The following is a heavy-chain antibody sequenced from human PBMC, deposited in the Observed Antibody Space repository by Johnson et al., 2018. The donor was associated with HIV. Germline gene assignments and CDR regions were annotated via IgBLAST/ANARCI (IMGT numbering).Heavy chain of an antibody. D-gene: IGHD5-24*01. CDR2: IRYDGSNK. CDR1: AFTFSSYG. V-gene: IGHV3-30*02. CDR3: AKDRDAYTLSTDAFDI. Sequence: QVQLVESGGGVVQPGGSLRLSCAASAFTFSSYGMHWVRQAPGKGLEWVALIRYDGSNKYYEDSVTGRFTISRDNSKNTLYLQMNSLRAEDTAVYHCAKDRDAYTLSTDAFDIWGQGTMVTVSS. J-gene: IGHJ3*02.